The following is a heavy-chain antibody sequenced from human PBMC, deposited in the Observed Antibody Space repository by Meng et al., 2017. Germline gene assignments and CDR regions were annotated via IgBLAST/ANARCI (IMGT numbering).Heavy chain of an antibody. J-gene: IGHJ4*02. CDR2: IYHSGST. CDR3: ARVVAATTLFLDY. D-gene: IGHD2-15*01. CDR1: GGSISSSNW. V-gene: IGHV4-4*02. Sequence: VQLHEAGPGLVKPSGTRSLTCAVSGGSISSSNWWSWVRQPPGKGLEWIGEIYHSGSTNYNPSLKSRVTISVDKSKNQFPLKLSSVTAADTAVYYCARVVAATTLFLDYWGQGTLVTVSS.